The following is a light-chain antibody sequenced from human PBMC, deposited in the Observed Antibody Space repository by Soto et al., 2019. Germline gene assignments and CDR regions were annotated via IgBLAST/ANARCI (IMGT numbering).Light chain of an antibody. J-gene: IGKJ2*01. Sequence: DIVMTQSPLSLPVTPGEPASISCRSSQSLLHSNGYNYLDWYLQKPGQSPQLLIYLGSNRASGAPDRFIVSVSGTAFTLKISRVEAEDVGVYYCMQALQTPYTFGQGTKLEIK. CDR3: MQALQTPYT. CDR1: QSLLHSNGYNY. V-gene: IGKV2-28*01. CDR2: LGS.